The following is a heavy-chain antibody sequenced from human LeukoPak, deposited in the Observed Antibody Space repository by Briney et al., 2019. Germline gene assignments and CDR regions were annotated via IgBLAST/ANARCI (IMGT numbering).Heavy chain of an antibody. CDR3: ARRQGGYYDSSGYYY. J-gene: IGHJ4*02. Sequence: ASVKVSCKASGYTFTSNGIRWVRHAPGQGREWMGWISAYNGNTNYAQKLQGRVTMTTDTSTSTAYMELRSLRSDDTAVYYCARRQGGYYDSSGYYYWGQGTLVTVSS. CDR2: ISAYNGNT. V-gene: IGHV1-18*01. CDR1: GYTFTSNG. D-gene: IGHD3-22*01.